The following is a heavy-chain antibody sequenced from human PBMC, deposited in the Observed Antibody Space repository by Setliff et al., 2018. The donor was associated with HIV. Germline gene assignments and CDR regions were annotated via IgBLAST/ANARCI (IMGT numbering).Heavy chain of an antibody. V-gene: IGHV4-34*01. Sequence: PSETLSLTCAVSGGSFSGNYWSWIRQPPGKGLEWIGEINHSGSTNYNPSLKSRVFISVDLSTNQFSLKLSSVTAADTAVYYCARGPGGWRRDYCYYMDVWGKGTTVTVSS. CDR3: ARGPGGWRRDYCYYMDV. CDR2: INHSGST. D-gene: IGHD2-15*01. J-gene: IGHJ6*03. CDR1: GGSFSGNY.